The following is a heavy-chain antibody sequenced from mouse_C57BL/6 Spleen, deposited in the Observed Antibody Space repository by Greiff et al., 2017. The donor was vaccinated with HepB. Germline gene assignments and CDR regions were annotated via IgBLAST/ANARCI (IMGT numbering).Heavy chain of an antibody. D-gene: IGHD1-1*01. CDR2: IYPGDGDT. CDR1: GYAFSSSW. CDR3: ARSGYYGSSFYFDY. J-gene: IGHJ2*01. Sequence: VQLQQSGPELVKPGASVKISCKASGYAFSSSWMNWVKQRPGKGLEWIGRIYPGDGDTNYNGKFKGKATLTADKSSSTAYMQLSSLTSEDSAVYLCARSGYYGSSFYFDYWGQGTTLTVSS. V-gene: IGHV1-82*01.